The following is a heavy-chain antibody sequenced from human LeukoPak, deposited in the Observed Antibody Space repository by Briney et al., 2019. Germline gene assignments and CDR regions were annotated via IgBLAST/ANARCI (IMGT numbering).Heavy chain of an antibody. CDR3: AREPSGWYTQMDYYYGMDV. D-gene: IGHD6-19*01. V-gene: IGHV4-31*03. CDR1: GGSVSSGGYY. Sequence: TSETLSLTCTVSGGSVSSGGYYWSWIRQHPGKGPEWIGYIYYSGSTYYNPSLKSRATISVDTSKNQFSLKLSSVTAADTAVYYCAREPSGWYTQMDYYYGMDVWGQGTTVTVSS. CDR2: IYYSGST. J-gene: IGHJ6*02.